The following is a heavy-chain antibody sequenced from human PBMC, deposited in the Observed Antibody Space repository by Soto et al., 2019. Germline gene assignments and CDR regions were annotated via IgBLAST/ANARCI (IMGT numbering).Heavy chain of an antibody. CDR2: IYYSGST. Sequence: QVQLQESGPGLVKPSQTLSLTCTVSGGSISSGGYYWSWIRQHPGKGLEWIGYIYYSGSTYYNPSLKSRVTISVDTSKNQFSLKLSSVTAADTAVYYCARDRASAAYYYYGMDVWGQWTTVTVSS. CDR1: GGSISSGGYY. J-gene: IGHJ6*02. CDR3: ARDRASAAYYYYGMDV. D-gene: IGHD2-15*01. V-gene: IGHV4-31*03.